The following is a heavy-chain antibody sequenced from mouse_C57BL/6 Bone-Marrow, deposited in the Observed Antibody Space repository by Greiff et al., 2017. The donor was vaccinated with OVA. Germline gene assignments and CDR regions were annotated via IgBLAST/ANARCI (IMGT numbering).Heavy chain of an antibody. Sequence: VQLQQPGAELVKPGASVKLSCTASGSNIKDYYMHWVKQRTEQGLEWIGRIDPGVGETKYAPKFQGKATITADTSSNTAYLQLSSLTSEDTAVYYCARSIYYYGWVYFDYWGQGTTLTVSS. D-gene: IGHD1-1*01. CDR3: ARSIYYYGWVYFDY. J-gene: IGHJ2*01. V-gene: IGHV14-2*01. CDR2: IDPGVGET. CDR1: GSNIKDYY.